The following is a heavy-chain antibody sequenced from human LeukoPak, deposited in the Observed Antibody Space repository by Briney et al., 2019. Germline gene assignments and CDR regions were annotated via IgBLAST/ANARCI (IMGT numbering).Heavy chain of an antibody. CDR3: ARVPAVAGLSTFDY. Sequence: ASVKVSCKASGYTFTGYYMHWVRQAPGQGLEWMGWINPNSGGTNYAQKFQGRVTMTRDTSISTAYMELSRLRSDDTAVYYCARVPAVAGLSTFDYWGQGTLVTVSS. V-gene: IGHV1-2*02. CDR2: INPNSGGT. D-gene: IGHD6-19*01. CDR1: GYTFTGYY. J-gene: IGHJ4*02.